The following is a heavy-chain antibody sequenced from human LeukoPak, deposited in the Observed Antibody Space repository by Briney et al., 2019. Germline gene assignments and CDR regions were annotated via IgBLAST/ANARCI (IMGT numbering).Heavy chain of an antibody. CDR2: INSDGSST. V-gene: IGHV3-74*01. CDR3: ARDVRGYSGYDYGY. CDR1: GFTFSSYW. J-gene: IGHJ4*02. D-gene: IGHD5-12*01. Sequence: GGSLTLSCAASGFTFSSYWMHWVRQAPGKGLVWVSRINSDGSSTSYADSVKGRFTISRDNAKNTLYLQMNSLRAEDTAVYYCARDVRGYSGYDYGYWGQGTLVTVSS.